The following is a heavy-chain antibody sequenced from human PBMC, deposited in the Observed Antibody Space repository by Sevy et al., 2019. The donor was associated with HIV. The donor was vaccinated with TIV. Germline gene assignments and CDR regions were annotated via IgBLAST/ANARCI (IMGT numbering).Heavy chain of an antibody. J-gene: IGHJ4*02. D-gene: IGHD6-19*01. CDR2: IFSDGNYQ. V-gene: IGHV3-33*08. CDR3: ARESGSGWYVDS. CDR1: GFTFINYG. Sequence: GGSLRLSCSTFGFTFINYGMHWVRQAPGRGLEWVAAIFSDGNYQYYADSVKGRVTISRDNSKNTLYLQMSSLRADDTAMYYCARESGSGWYVDSWGRGTLVTVSS.